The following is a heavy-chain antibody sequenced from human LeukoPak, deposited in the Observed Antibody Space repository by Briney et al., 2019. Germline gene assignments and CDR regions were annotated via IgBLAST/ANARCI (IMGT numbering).Heavy chain of an antibody. V-gene: IGHV3-23*01. J-gene: IGHJ4*02. Sequence: PGGALRLSCGAPGFPFSSHAITRVRQAPGEGLEWVSAISISGDTTYYADAVKGRFTISRDNSKNTVYLQMNSLRAEDTAVYYCANEIRPNDYWGQGTLVTVSS. CDR3: ANEIRPNDY. D-gene: IGHD4-17*01. CDR1: GFPFSSHA. CDR2: ISISGDTT.